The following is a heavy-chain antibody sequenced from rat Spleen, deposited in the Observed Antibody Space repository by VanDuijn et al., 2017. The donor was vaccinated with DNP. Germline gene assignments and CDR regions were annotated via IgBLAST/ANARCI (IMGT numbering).Heavy chain of an antibody. CDR1: GYSISRTY. Sequence: EVQLQESGPGLLKPSQSLSLTCSVTGYSISRTYWGWIRKFPGNKMEWIGHISYSGSTSYNPSLKSRISITRDTSKNQFFLQLNSVTTEDTATYYCARSPGILPDYWGQGVMVTVSS. CDR3: ARSPGILPDY. V-gene: IGHV3-1*01. D-gene: IGHD1-4*01. CDR2: ISYSGST. J-gene: IGHJ2*01.